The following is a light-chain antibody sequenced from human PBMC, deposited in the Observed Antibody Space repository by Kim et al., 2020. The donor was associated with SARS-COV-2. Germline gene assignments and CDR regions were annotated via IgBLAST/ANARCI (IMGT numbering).Light chain of an antibody. CDR3: QQYGTSKT. V-gene: IGKV3-20*01. CDR2: GAS. J-gene: IGKJ1*01. CDR1: QSVTSNS. Sequence: LSPGERATLSCRASQSVTSNSLAWYQQRPGQAPRLLIYGASSRATGIPDRFSGSGSGTDFTLTISRLEPEDFAVYYCQQYGTSKTFGRGTKVDIK.